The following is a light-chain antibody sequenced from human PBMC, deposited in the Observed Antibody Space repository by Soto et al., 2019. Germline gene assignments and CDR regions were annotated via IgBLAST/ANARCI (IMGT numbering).Light chain of an antibody. Sequence: QSVLTQPRSVSGSPGQSVTISCTGTSSDVGGYNYVSWYQQRPGKAPKLMIYDVSRRPSGVPGRFSGSKSGNTASLTISGLQAEDEAEYFCCSHAASYTYVFGPGTKLT. CDR3: CSHAASYTYV. V-gene: IGLV2-11*01. J-gene: IGLJ1*01. CDR2: DVS. CDR1: SSDVGGYNY.